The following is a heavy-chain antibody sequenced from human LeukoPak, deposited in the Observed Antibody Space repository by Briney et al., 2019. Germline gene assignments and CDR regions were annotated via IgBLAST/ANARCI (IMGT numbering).Heavy chain of an antibody. D-gene: IGHD3-22*01. CDR2: IGDSGNT. CDR3: AKDFHASSGYYLDY. J-gene: IGHJ4*02. Sequence: GGSLRLSCAASGFTFSSHAMGWVRQAPGKGLEWVSSIGDSGNTYYADSVKGRFTVSRDNSKDTLYLQMNSLRAEDTAIYYCAKDFHASSGYYLDYWGQGTLVTVSS. CDR1: GFTFSSHA. V-gene: IGHV3-23*01.